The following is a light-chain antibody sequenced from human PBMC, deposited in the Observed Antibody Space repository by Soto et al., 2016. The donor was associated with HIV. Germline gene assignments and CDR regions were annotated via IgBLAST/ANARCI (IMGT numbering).Light chain of an antibody. Sequence: DIQLTQSPSFLSASVGDRVTITCRASQGIGSYLAWYQQKPGKAPNLLIYVSSTLQSGVPSRFSGSGSGTEFTLTISSLQPEDFATYYCQQLNSYPRGFGGGTKVEI. CDR3: QQLNSYPRG. CDR1: QGIGSY. CDR2: VSS. V-gene: IGKV1-9*01. J-gene: IGKJ4*01.